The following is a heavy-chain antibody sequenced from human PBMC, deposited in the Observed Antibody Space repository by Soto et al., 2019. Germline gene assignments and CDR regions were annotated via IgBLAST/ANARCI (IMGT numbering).Heavy chain of an antibody. Sequence: GSLRLPCSASGFTFSSFAMPWVPQAPGKGLEYVSSISINGGSTHYADSVKGRFTISRDNSRNTQYLQMSSLRADDTAVYYCVKGEFYYDSSAYYPFDSWGQGTLVTVSS. CDR2: ISINGGST. CDR1: GFTFSSFA. D-gene: IGHD3-22*01. CDR3: VKGEFYYDSSAYYPFDS. J-gene: IGHJ4*02. V-gene: IGHV3-64D*06.